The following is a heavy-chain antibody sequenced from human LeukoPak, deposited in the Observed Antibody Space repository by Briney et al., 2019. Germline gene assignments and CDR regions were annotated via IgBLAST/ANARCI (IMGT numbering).Heavy chain of an antibody. D-gene: IGHD4-17*01. J-gene: IGHJ4*02. V-gene: IGHV1-69*13. Sequence: GASVKVSCKASGGTFSTYAISWVRQAPGQGLEWMGGIIPIFGTANYAQKFQGRVTITADESTSTAYMELSSLRSEDTAVYYCARTSPHYGDYTLGYWGQGTLVTVSS. CDR2: IIPIFGTA. CDR3: ARTSPHYGDYTLGY. CDR1: GGTFSTYA.